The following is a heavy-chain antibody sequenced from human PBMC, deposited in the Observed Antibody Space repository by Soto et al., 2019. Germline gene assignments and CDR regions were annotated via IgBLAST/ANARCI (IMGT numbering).Heavy chain of an antibody. CDR1: GYTFTSYG. D-gene: IGHD2-15*01. Sequence: ASVKVSCKASGYTFTSYGIRWVRRAPGQGLEWMGWISAYNGNTNYAQKLQGRVTMTTDTSTSTAYMELRSLRSDDTAVYYCARTDCSGGSCYLNYGMDVWGQGTTVTVSS. V-gene: IGHV1-18*01. CDR3: ARTDCSGGSCYLNYGMDV. J-gene: IGHJ6*02. CDR2: ISAYNGNT.